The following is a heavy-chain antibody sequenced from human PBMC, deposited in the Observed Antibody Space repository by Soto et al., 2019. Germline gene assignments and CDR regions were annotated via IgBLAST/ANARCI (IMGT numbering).Heavy chain of an antibody. V-gene: IGHV1-46*01. CDR3: ARHPRDDFWSGYLEYYFDY. CDR1: GYTFTSHF. CDR2: INPIGGGA. Sequence: ASVKVSCKASGYTFTSHFLHWVRLAPGQGLEWLGVINPIGGGATYAQKFQGRVTFTRDTSTSTAYMELRSLRSDDTAVYYCARHPRDDFWSGYLEYYFDYWGQGTLVTVSS. D-gene: IGHD3-3*01. J-gene: IGHJ4*02.